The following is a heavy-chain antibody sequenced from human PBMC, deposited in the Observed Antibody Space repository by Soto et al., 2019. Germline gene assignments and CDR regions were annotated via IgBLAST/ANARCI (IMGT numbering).Heavy chain of an antibody. V-gene: IGHV4-34*01. D-gene: IGHD4-17*01. Sequence: PSETLSLTCAVYGGSFSGYYWSWIRQPPGKGLEWIGEINHSGSTNYNPSLKSRVTISVDTSKNQFSLKLSSVTAADTAVYYCARIQYGDYESWYWGQGTLVTVSS. J-gene: IGHJ4*02. CDR3: ARIQYGDYESWY. CDR1: GGSFSGYY. CDR2: INHSGST.